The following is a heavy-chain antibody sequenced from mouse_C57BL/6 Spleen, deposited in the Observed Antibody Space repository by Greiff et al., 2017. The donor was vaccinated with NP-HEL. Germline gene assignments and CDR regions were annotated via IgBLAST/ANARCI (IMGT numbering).Heavy chain of an antibody. CDR3: ARLFITTVVATGLDY. V-gene: IGHV1-22*01. CDR2: INPNNGGT. CDR1: GYTFTDYN. J-gene: IGHJ2*01. D-gene: IGHD1-1*01. Sequence: EVQLQQSGPELVKPGASVKMSCKASGYTFTDYNMHWVKQSHGKSLEWIGYINPNNGGTSYNQKFKGKATLTVNKSSSTAYMELRSLTSEDSAVYYCARLFITTVVATGLDYWGQGTTLTVSS.